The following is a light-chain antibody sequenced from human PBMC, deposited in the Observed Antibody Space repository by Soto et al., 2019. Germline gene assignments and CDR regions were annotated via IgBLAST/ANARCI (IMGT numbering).Light chain of an antibody. V-gene: IGKV3-20*01. Sequence: EIVLTQSPGTLSLSPGERATLSCRASQSVSSSYLAWYQQKPGQAPRLLIYGASSRATGIPDRFSGSGSGTDFTLTISRLEPEDFAVYYCQQFNNYPQEFTFGPGTKVDIK. CDR3: QQFNNYPQEFT. CDR2: GAS. CDR1: QSVSSSY. J-gene: IGKJ3*01.